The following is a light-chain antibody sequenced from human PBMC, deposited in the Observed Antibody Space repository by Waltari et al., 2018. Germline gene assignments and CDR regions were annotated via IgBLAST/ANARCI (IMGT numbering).Light chain of an antibody. CDR1: ISNIGANY. CDR3: AAWDDSLSGVV. J-gene: IGLJ2*01. V-gene: IGLV1-47*01. Sequence: QSVLTQPPSASGTPGQRVIISCSGSISNIGANYVYWYQQLPGTAPKLLIYRNKQRPSGVPDRVSGSKSGTSASLAISGLRSEDEAHYHCAAWDDSLSGVVFGGGTKLTVL. CDR2: RNK.